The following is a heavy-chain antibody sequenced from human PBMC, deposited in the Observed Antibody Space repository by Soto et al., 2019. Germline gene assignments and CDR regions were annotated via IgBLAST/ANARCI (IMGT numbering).Heavy chain of an antibody. CDR3: ARDRIFGVRFDY. V-gene: IGHV1-18*01. CDR1: GGTFSSYA. CDR2: ISAYNGNT. J-gene: IGHJ4*02. D-gene: IGHD3-3*02. Sequence: ASVKVSCKASGGTFSSYAISWVRQAPGQGLEWMGWISAYNGNTNYAQKLQGRVTMTTDTSTSTTYMELRSLRSDDTAVYYCARDRIFGVRFDYWGQGTLVTVSS.